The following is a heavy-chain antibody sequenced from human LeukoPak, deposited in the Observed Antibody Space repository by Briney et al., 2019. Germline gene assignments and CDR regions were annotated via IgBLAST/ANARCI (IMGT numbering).Heavy chain of an antibody. J-gene: IGHJ4*02. CDR1: GCSFSSYG. CDR3: ARDHCSTSCYRRPGYFEN. V-gene: IGHV3-30*19. D-gene: IGHD2-2*02. Sequence: PWGSLTLSCAASGCSFSSYGMHGVRQAPGKGLEWVAVISYDGSNKYYADSVKGRFTISRDNSKNTLYLQMNSLRAEDTDVYYCARDHCSTSCYRRPGYFENSGAGDLVSVSS. CDR2: ISYDGSNK.